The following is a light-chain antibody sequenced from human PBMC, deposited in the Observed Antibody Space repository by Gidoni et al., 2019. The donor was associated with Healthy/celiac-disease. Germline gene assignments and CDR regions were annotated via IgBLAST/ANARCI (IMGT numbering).Light chain of an antibody. V-gene: IGKV1-5*03. CDR3: QQYNSYPLT. J-gene: IGKJ4*01. CDR2: KAS. CDR1: QSISSW. Sequence: DIQMTQSPSTMSASVGDRVTITCRASQSISSWLAWYQQKPGKAPKLMIYKASRLESGVPSMFSGSGSGTEFTITISSLHTDDFATYYCQQYNSYPLTFGGGTKVEIK.